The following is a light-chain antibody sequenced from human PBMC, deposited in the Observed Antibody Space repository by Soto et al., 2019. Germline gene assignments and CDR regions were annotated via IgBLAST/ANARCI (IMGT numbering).Light chain of an antibody. V-gene: IGKV3-20*01. CDR1: LSVSSSY. J-gene: IGKJ1*01. CDR3: QQYGSSPRT. Sequence: ETGLTQSPGTLSLSPGERANLSCRASLSVSSSYLAWYQQKPGQAPRLLIYGASSRATGIPDRFSGSGSGTDFTLTISRLEPEDFAVYYCQQYGSSPRTFGEGTKV. CDR2: GAS.